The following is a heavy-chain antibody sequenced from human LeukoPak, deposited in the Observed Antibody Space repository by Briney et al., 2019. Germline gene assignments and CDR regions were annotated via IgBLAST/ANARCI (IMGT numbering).Heavy chain of an antibody. V-gene: IGHV4-39*01. CDR3: ARQAITMVRGATPPFDY. J-gene: IGHJ4*02. CDR2: IYYSGST. D-gene: IGHD3-10*01. CDR1: GGSISSSSYY. Sequence: KPSETLSLTCTVSGGSISSSSYYWRWIRQPPGKGLEWIGSIYYSGSTYYNPSLKSRVTISVDTSKNQFSLKLSSVTAADTAVYYCARQAITMVRGATPPFDYWGQGTLVTVPS.